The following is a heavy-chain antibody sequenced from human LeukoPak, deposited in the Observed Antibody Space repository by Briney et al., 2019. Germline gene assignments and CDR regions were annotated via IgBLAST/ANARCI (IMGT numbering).Heavy chain of an antibody. J-gene: IGHJ4*02. CDR3: ARVENYYDSSGYLPFFDY. CDR2: ISSSSSYI. Sequence: GGSLRLSCAASGFTFSSYSMNWVRQAPGKGLEWVSSISSSSSYIYYADSVKGRFTISRDNAKNSLYLQMNSLRAEDTAVYYCARVENYYDSSGYLPFFDYWGQGTLVTVSS. D-gene: IGHD3-22*01. V-gene: IGHV3-21*01. CDR1: GFTFSSYS.